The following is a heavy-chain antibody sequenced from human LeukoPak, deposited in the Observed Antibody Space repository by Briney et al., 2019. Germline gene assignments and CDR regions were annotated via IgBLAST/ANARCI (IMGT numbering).Heavy chain of an antibody. D-gene: IGHD6-6*01. J-gene: IGHJ4*02. Sequence: ASVKVSCKASGYTFTSYAMHWVRQAPGQRLEWMGWINAGNGNTKYLQEFQGRVTITRDTSASTAYMELSSLRSEDMAVYYCARGRGLGYSSSRELGYWGQGTLVTVSS. CDR2: INAGNGNT. CDR3: ARGRGLGYSSSRELGY. CDR1: GYTFTSYA. V-gene: IGHV1-3*03.